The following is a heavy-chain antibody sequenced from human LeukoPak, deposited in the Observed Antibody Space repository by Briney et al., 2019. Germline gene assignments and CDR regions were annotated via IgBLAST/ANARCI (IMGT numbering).Heavy chain of an antibody. V-gene: IGHV1-46*01. CDR3: AREGLTDEFDY. D-gene: IGHD3-9*01. CDR1: GYTFTNYY. J-gene: IGHJ4*02. CDR2: INPNGGST. Sequence: ASVKVSCKASGYTFTNYYMHWVRQAPGQGLEWMGIINPNGGSTIYAQKFQGRITMTRDMSTSTVYMELSSLRSEDTAVYYCAREGLTDEFDYWGQGTLVTVSS.